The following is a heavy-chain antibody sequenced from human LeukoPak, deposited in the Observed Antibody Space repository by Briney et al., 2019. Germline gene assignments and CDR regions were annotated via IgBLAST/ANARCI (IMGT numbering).Heavy chain of an antibody. CDR2: INPNSGGT. V-gene: IGHV1-2*02. J-gene: IGHJ4*02. CDR3: ARDRGCSGGSCYFS. Sequence: ASVKVSCKASGYTFTGYYMHWVRQAPGQGLEWMGWINPNSGGTNYAQKFQGRVTMTRDTSISTAYMELSSLRSDDTAVYYCARDRGCSGGSCYFSWGQGTLVTASS. CDR1: GYTFTGYY. D-gene: IGHD2-15*01.